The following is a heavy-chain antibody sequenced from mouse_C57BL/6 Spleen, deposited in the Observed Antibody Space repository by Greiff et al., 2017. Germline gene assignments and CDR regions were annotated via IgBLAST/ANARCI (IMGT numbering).Heavy chain of an antibody. V-gene: IGHV5-15*01. CDR2: ISNLAYSI. CDR3: ARHSRDYGRYGSSYDAMDY. Sequence: EVKLMESGGGLVQPGGSLKLSCAASGFTFSDYGMAWVRQAPRKGPEWVAFISNLAYSIYYADTVTGRFTISRENAKNTLYLEMSSLRSEDTAMYYCARHSRDYGRYGSSYDAMDYWGQGTSVTVSS. D-gene: IGHD1-1*01. J-gene: IGHJ4*01. CDR1: GFTFSDYG.